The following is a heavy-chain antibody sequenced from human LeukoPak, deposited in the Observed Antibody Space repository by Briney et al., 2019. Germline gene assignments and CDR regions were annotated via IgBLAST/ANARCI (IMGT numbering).Heavy chain of an antibody. D-gene: IGHD2-15*01. V-gene: IGHV7-4-1*02. Sequence: ASVRVSCKASGYTFTSYAMNWVRQAPGQGLEWMGWINTNTGNPTYAQGFTGRFVFSLDTSVSTAYLQISSLKAEDTAVYYCAREAYLQRYCSGGSCYGDFRYWGQGTLVTVSS. CDR3: AREAYLQRYCSGGSCYGDFRY. CDR2: INTNTGNP. CDR1: GYTFTSYA. J-gene: IGHJ4*02.